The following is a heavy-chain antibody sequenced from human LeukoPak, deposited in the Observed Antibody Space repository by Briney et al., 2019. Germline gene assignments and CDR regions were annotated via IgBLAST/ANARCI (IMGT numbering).Heavy chain of an antibody. CDR2: IYYSGST. CDR1: GGSISSSSYY. V-gene: IGHV4-61*01. D-gene: IGHD5-12*01. J-gene: IGHJ4*02. CDR3: ARDRGYGLDY. Sequence: SETLSLTCTVSGGSISSSSYYWGWIRQPPGKGLEWIGYIYYSGSTNYNPSLKSRVTTSVDTSKNQFSLKLSSVTAADTAVYYCARDRGYGLDYWGQGTLVTVSS.